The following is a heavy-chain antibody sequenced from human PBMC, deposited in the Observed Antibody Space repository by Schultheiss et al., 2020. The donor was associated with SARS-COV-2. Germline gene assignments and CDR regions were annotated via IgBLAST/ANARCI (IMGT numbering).Heavy chain of an antibody. Sequence: GGSLRLSCAASGFTFSSSWMHWVRQAPGKGLVWVSRINSDGSSPTYADSVKGRFTISRDNAENTLYLQMNSLRAEDTAVYYCARDQEQWLLSHYYYYGMDVWGQGTTVTVSS. V-gene: IGHV3-74*01. CDR3: ARDQEQWLLSHYYYYGMDV. J-gene: IGHJ6*02. CDR1: GFTFSSSW. CDR2: INSDGSSP. D-gene: IGHD6-19*01.